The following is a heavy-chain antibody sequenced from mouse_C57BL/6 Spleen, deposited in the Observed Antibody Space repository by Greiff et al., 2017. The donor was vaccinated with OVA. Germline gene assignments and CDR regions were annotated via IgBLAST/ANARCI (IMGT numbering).Heavy chain of an antibody. CDR1: GYTFTDYY. V-gene: IGHV1-26*01. J-gene: IGHJ2*01. Sequence: EVQLQQSGPELVKPGASVKISCKASGYTFTDYYMNWVKQSHGKSLEWIGDINPNNGGTSYNQKFKGKATLTVDKSSSTAYMELRSLTSEDSAVYYCARLDSNPYYFDYWGQGTTLTVSS. D-gene: IGHD2-5*01. CDR3: ARLDSNPYYFDY. CDR2: INPNNGGT.